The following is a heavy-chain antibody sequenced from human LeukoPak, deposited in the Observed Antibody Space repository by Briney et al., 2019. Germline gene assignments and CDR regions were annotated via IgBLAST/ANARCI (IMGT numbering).Heavy chain of an antibody. Sequence: GGSLRLSCAASGFTFDDYAMHWVRQAPGKGLEWVSGISWKSGTIGYADSVKGRFTISRDNTKSSLYLQMHSLRSEDTALYYCAKDRQYGDYGGGDFFDSWGQGTLVTVSS. D-gene: IGHD4-17*01. V-gene: IGHV3-9*01. CDR3: AKDRQYGDYGGGDFFDS. CDR2: ISWKSGTI. J-gene: IGHJ4*02. CDR1: GFTFDDYA.